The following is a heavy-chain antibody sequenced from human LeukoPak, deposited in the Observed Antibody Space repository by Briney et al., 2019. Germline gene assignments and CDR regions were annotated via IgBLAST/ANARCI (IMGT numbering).Heavy chain of an antibody. Sequence: GGSLRLSCADSGFTFSRHWMHWVRQAPGKGLVWVSRIKYDASSTSYADSVKGRFTISRDNAKNTLYLQMNSLRAEDTAVYYCARGATYAYYQDYWGQGTLVTVSP. CDR1: GFTFSRHW. CDR2: IKYDASST. CDR3: ARGATYAYYQDY. V-gene: IGHV3-74*01. J-gene: IGHJ4*02. D-gene: IGHD1-26*01.